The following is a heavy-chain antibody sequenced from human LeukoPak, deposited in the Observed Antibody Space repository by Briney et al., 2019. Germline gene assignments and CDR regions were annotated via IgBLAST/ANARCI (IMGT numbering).Heavy chain of an antibody. CDR2: ISDSGGDT. CDR3: AKTDCTSSSCYTIDS. CDR1: GFTFSYYA. V-gene: IGHV3-23*01. J-gene: IGHJ4*02. Sequence: GGSLRLSCAASGFTFSYYAMSWVRQAPGRGLEWVSVISDSGGDTSYADSVKGRFTISRDNSKNTVHLQMNSLRVEDTAVYYCAKTDCTSSSCYTIDSWGQGTLVTVSS. D-gene: IGHD2-2*02.